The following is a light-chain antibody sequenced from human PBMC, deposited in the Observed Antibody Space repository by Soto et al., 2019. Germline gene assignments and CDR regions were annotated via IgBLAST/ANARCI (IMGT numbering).Light chain of an antibody. J-gene: IGLJ3*02. CDR2: LNSDGSH. V-gene: IGLV4-69*01. CDR1: SGHSNYA. CDR3: QTLGTGIQV. Sequence: QPVLTQSPSASASLGASGKLTCTLSSGHSNYAIAWHQQQPEKGPRYLMKLNSDGSHSKGDVIPDRFSGSSSGAERYLTISSLQSEDEADYYCQTLGTGIQVFGGGTKLTVL.